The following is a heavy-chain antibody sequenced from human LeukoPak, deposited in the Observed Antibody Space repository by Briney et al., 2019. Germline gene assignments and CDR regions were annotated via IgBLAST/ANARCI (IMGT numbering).Heavy chain of an antibody. Sequence: GASVKVSCKASGGTFSSYAISWVRQATGQGLEWMGWINPHSGETGYAQKFQGRVTMTTDTSASTAYMELSSLRSEDTAVYYCARLSSHYGDYKVDPWGQGTLVTVSS. V-gene: IGHV1-8*02. J-gene: IGHJ5*02. CDR2: INPHSGET. CDR3: ARLSSHYGDYKVDP. CDR1: GGTFSSYA. D-gene: IGHD4-17*01.